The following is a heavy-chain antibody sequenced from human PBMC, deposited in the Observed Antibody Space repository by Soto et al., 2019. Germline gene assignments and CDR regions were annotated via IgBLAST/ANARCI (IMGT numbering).Heavy chain of an antibody. V-gene: IGHV3-23*01. CDR1: VSTFTDFS. Sequence: PWGALLITCACSVSTFTDFSMTWVRQAPGKGLEWVSAISGDGLSTYYAGSVKGRFTISRDNSKTTLYLQMNSLRAEDTAVYYCARRPDAFDIWGRGTMVTVSS. CDR2: ISGDGLST. CDR3: ARRPDAFDI. J-gene: IGHJ3*02.